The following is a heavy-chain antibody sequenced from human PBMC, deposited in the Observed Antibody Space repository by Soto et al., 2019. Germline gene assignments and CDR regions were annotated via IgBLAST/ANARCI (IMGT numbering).Heavy chain of an antibody. CDR2: ISAHNGIT. V-gene: IGHV1-18*01. CDR3: ARGRYGDY. J-gene: IGHJ4*02. Sequence: QVHLVQSGAEVKKPGASVKVSCKGSGYAFTTYGITWVRQAPGQGLEWMGWISAHNGITNYAQKLQGRVTVTRDTSTSTAYMELRSLRSDDTAMYYCARGRYGDYWGQGALVTVSS. CDR1: GYAFTTYG. D-gene: IGHD1-1*01.